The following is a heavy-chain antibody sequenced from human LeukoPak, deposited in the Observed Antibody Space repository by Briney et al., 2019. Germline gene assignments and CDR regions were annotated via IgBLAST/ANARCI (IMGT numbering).Heavy chain of an antibody. CDR2: INPKNGGP. D-gene: IGHD3-22*01. Sequence: GASVKVSCKASGYTFTAYYLHWVRQAPGQGLEWMGWINPKNGGPNYGQKFQGRATMTMDASISTAYMELSRLRSDDTAVYYCATYYYDNSRYYCDYWGQGTLVTVSS. V-gene: IGHV1-2*02. CDR1: GYTFTAYY. CDR3: ATYYYDNSRYYCDY. J-gene: IGHJ4*02.